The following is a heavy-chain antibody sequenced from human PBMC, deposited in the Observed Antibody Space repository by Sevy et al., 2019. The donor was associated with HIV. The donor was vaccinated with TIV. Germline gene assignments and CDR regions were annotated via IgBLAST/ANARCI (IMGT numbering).Heavy chain of an antibody. Sequence: GGSLRLSCAASGFDFSTYDMHWVRQAPGKGLEWVAFISFDGSDKWYGDSVKGRFTISRDNSKNTLYVQMNTLRDEETVVYYCAKRERSYYDSSGNYDAFDVWGQGTLVTVSS. CDR3: AKRERSYYDSSGNYDAFDV. CDR1: GFDFSTYD. D-gene: IGHD3-22*01. V-gene: IGHV3-33*03. J-gene: IGHJ3*01. CDR2: ISFDGSDK.